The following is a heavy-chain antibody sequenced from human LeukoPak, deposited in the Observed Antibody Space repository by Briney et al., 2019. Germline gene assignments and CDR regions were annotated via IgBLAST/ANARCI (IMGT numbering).Heavy chain of an antibody. Sequence: GESLKVSCKGSGYRFTSHWIAWVRQMPGKGLEWMGIIYPADSDTRYSPSFQGQVIISADKSISTAYLQWSSLKASDTAMYYCASRGRDSNGYLNYFDYWGQGALVTVSS. CDR2: IYPADSDT. V-gene: IGHV5-51*01. J-gene: IGHJ4*02. D-gene: IGHD3-22*01. CDR3: ASRGRDSNGYLNYFDY. CDR1: GYRFTSHW.